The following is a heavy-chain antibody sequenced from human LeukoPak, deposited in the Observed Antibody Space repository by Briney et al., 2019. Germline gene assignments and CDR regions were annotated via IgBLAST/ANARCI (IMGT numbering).Heavy chain of an antibody. CDR1: DYTISSGVYN. D-gene: IGHD3-10*01. Sequence: AETLTLTCTVSDYTISSGVYNWACIPQPPGQGRESLITIFYSATTSDNSSLKSRVTISVDTSKNQLSLKLSSVAAADTAVYYCARRNYYGSGSYSWFGGWGQGTLVTVSS. J-gene: IGHJ5*02. CDR2: IFYSATT. V-gene: IGHV4-39*07. CDR3: ARRNYYGSGSYSWFGG.